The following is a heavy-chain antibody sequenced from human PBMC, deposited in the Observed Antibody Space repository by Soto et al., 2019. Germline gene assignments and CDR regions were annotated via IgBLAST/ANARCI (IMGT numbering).Heavy chain of an antibody. CDR3: AKGDNLGPKTGYAFDP. Sequence: SQTLSLTCALSGDSVSSNTASWNWIRQSPSRGLEWLGRTYIRSKWYNDYAVSVKSRILINPDTSNNQFSLQLNSVTPEDTAVYFCAKGDNLGPKTGYAFDPWGQGIMVTVSS. D-gene: IGHD5-12*01. V-gene: IGHV6-1*01. J-gene: IGHJ5*02. CDR1: GDSVSSNTAS. CDR2: TYIRSKWYN.